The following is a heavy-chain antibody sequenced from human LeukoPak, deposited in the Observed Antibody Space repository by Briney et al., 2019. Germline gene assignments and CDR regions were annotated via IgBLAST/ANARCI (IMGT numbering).Heavy chain of an antibody. J-gene: IGHJ4*02. Sequence: SETLSLTCAVYGGSFSGYYWSWIRQPPGKGLEWIGEINHSGSTNYNPSLKSRVTISVDTSKNQFSLKLSSVTAADTAVYYCARHPYYDILTGYYPLLFDHWGQGTLVTVSS. CDR1: GGSFSGYY. CDR3: ARHPYYDILTGYYPLLFDH. CDR2: INHSGST. V-gene: IGHV4-34*01. D-gene: IGHD3-9*01.